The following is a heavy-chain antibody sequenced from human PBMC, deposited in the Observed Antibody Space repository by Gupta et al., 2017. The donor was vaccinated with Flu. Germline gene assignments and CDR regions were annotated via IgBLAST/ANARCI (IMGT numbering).Heavy chain of an antibody. J-gene: IGHJ4*02. CDR1: GFSFGSYG. D-gene: IGHD2-2*01. CDR2: IWYDGSNK. Sequence: QVQLVEAGGGVVQPGTSLRRSCVVSGFSFGSYGMHWGRQAPGKGLEWVAIIWYDGSNKYYADSAKGPFTISRDNSKNTLFLQMNSLRAEDTAVYYCARGGQYQLSRENYWGQGTLVTVSS. V-gene: IGHV3-33*01. CDR3: ARGGQYQLSRENY.